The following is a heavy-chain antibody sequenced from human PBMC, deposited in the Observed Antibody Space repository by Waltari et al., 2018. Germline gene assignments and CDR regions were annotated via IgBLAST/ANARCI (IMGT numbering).Heavy chain of an antibody. V-gene: IGHV4-4*02. J-gene: IGHJ5*02. Sequence: QLQLQESGPGLVKPSGTLSLSCAVSGDYVTSPNWWSWVRQSPQRGLEWIGQVLSTGKTNYSPSFASRVTMSLDASNNQFSLKLTSATAADTAVYYCARDRGRGLYLDAWGPGTLVTVSP. D-gene: IGHD2-15*01. CDR2: VLSTGKT. CDR3: ARDRGRGLYLDA. CDR1: GDYVTSPNW.